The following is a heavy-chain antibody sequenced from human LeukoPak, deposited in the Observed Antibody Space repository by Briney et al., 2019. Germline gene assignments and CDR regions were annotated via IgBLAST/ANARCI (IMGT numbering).Heavy chain of an antibody. D-gene: IGHD4-17*01. CDR1: GFTFSSDG. CDR2: ISYDGSNK. V-gene: IGHV3-30*03. J-gene: IGHJ4*02. CDR3: ARTPQNYGDYAFDY. Sequence: GGSLRLSCAASGFTFSSDGMHWVRQAPGEGLEWVAVISYDGSNKYYTDSVKGRFTISRDNSKNTLYLQMNSLRAEDTAVYYCARTPQNYGDYAFDYWGQGTLVTVSS.